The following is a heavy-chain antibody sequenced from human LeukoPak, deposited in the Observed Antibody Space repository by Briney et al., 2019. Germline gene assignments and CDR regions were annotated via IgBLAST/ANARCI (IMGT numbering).Heavy chain of an antibody. J-gene: IGHJ5*02. CDR1: GFTFSSKW. CDR3: VRDRGSYWFDP. CDR2: IKSDGSST. D-gene: IGHD1-26*01. Sequence: GGSLRLSCAASGFTFSSKWMHWVRQAPGKGLVWVSCIKSDGSSTNYADSVKGRFTISRDNAKNTVFLQMNSLRVEDTAMYYCVRDRGSYWFDPWGQGTLVTVSS. V-gene: IGHV3-74*01.